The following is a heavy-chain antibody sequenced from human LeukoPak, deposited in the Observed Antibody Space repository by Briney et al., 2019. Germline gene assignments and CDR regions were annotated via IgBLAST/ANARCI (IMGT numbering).Heavy chain of an antibody. CDR1: GGTFSSYA. Sequence: SVKVSCKASGGTFSSYAISWVRQAPGQGLEWMGRIIPILGIANYAQKFQGRVTITADKSTSTAYMELSSLRSEDMAVYYCAMIAAAGTGVDYWGQGTLVTVSS. V-gene: IGHV1-69*04. D-gene: IGHD6-13*01. CDR2: IIPILGIA. CDR3: AMIAAAGTGVDY. J-gene: IGHJ4*02.